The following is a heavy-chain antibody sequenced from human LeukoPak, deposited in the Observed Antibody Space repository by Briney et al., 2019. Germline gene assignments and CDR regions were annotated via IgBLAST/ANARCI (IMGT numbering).Heavy chain of an antibody. CDR1: GFIFDDYG. V-gene: IGHV3-23*01. Sequence: PGGSLRLSCAASGFIFDDYGMSWVRQAPGKGLEWVSAISGSGGSTYYADSVKGRFTISRDNSKNTLYLQMNSLRAEDTAVYYCAKDLYYDILTGHGRDAFDIWGQGTMVTVSS. CDR2: ISGSGGST. CDR3: AKDLYYDILTGHGRDAFDI. D-gene: IGHD3-9*01. J-gene: IGHJ3*02.